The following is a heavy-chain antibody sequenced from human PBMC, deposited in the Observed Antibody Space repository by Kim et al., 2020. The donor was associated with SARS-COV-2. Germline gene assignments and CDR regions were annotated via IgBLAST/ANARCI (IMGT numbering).Heavy chain of an antibody. Sequence: GGSLRLSCAASGFTFSSYGMHWVRQAPGKGLEWVAVISYDGSNKYYADSVKGRFTISRDNSKNTLYLQMNSLRAEDTAVYYCAKTMIGYCSSTSCYTGYYYGMDVWGQGTTVTVSS. CDR3: AKTMIGYCSSTSCYTGYYYGMDV. D-gene: IGHD2-2*01. CDR1: GFTFSSYG. V-gene: IGHV3-30*18. CDR2: ISYDGSNK. J-gene: IGHJ6*02.